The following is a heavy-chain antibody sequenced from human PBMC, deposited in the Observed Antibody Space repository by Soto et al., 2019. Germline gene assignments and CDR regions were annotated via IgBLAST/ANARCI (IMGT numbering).Heavy chain of an antibody. CDR1: GLPFSKAW. D-gene: IGHD1-1*01. J-gene: IGHJ4*02. CDR3: TTDEADNGNDGDFDY. CDR2: IKNKRTT. V-gene: IGHV3-15*01. Sequence: EVHLVESGGGLVKPGGSLRLSCAASGLPFSKAWMSWVRQAPGKGLEWVGRIKNKRTTDYAAPVRDRFTISRDDSQNMVYLQMDSLKTEDTAVYYCTTDEADNGNDGDFDYWCQGTLVTVSS.